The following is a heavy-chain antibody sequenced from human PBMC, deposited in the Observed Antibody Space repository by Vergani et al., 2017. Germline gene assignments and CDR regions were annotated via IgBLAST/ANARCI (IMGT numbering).Heavy chain of an antibody. Sequence: QVQLVQSGAEVKKPGSSVKVSCKASGGTFSSYAISWVRQAPGQGLEWMGGIIPIFGTANYAQKFQGRVTITADESTSTAYMELSSLRSEDTAVYYWAREPTSPAWGHDGFDYWGQGTLVTVSS. D-gene: IGHD3-16*01. V-gene: IGHV1-69*01. J-gene: IGHJ4*02. CDR3: AREPTSPAWGHDGFDY. CDR1: GGTFSSYA. CDR2: IIPIFGTA.